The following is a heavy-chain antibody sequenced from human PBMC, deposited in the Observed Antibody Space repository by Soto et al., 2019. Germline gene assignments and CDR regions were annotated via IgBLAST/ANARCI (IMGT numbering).Heavy chain of an antibody. D-gene: IGHD3-22*01. J-gene: IGHJ4*02. CDR1: GFTVSSTY. V-gene: IGHV3-66*01. CDR2: MYAGGTT. Sequence: PGGSLGLSCAASGFTVSSTYITWARKAPGKGLEWVPVMYAGGTTYYAGSVKGRFTFSRDNSKNMLYLQMNNLRAADTAVYYCARVGGYYDSSGRRLTPTKHYYFDYLGQGNLVTGS. CDR3: ARVGGYYDSSGRRLTPTKHYYFDY.